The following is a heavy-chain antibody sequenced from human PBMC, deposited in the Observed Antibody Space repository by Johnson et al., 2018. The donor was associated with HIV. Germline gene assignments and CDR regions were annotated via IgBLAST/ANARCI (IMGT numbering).Heavy chain of an antibody. CDR2: IDTAGDT. Sequence: VQLVESGGGLVKPGGSLRLSCAASGFTLSSYDMHWVRQATGKGLEWVSEIDTAGDTYYPGSVKGRFTTSRENAKNSLYLQMNSLRAGDTAVYFCARATTVVTPRLGAFDIWGQGTMVTVSS. J-gene: IGHJ3*02. CDR1: GFTLSSYD. V-gene: IGHV3-13*01. D-gene: IGHD4-23*01. CDR3: ARATTVVTPRLGAFDI.